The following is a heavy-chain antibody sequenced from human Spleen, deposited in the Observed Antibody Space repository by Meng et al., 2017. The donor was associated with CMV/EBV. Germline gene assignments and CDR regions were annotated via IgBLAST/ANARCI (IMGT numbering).Heavy chain of an antibody. D-gene: IGHD5-12*01. Sequence: QVQLQESGPGLVKLAGPLSLTCAISGGSISSSNWWTWARRPPGKGLEWIGEIYYSGNTNYNPSLKSRVSISVDKSKNQFSLKVKSVTAADTAVYSCARVASGYDYLDFWGQGTLVTVSS. CDR1: GGSISSSNW. CDR3: ARVASGYDYLDF. J-gene: IGHJ4*02. V-gene: IGHV4-4*01. CDR2: IYYSGNT.